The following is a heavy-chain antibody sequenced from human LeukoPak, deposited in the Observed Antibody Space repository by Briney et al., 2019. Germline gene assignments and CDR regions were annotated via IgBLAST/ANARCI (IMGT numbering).Heavy chain of an antibody. D-gene: IGHD3-22*01. Sequence: GGSLRLSCTTSGFTFGDYAMSWVRQAPGKGLEWVGFIRSKTYGGTTEYAASVKGRLTISRDDSKSIAYLQMNTLKTEDTAVYYCIRQDSSTYYNWFDPWGQGTLVTVSS. CDR2: IRSKTYGGTT. J-gene: IGHJ5*02. CDR1: GFTFGDYA. CDR3: IRQDSSTYYNWFDP. V-gene: IGHV3-49*04.